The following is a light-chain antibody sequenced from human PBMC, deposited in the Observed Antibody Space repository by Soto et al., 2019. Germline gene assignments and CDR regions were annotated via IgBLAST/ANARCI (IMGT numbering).Light chain of an antibody. CDR3: CSYTSSSTWV. J-gene: IGLJ3*02. V-gene: IGLV2-14*01. CDR2: EVS. Sequence: QSVLTQPASVSGSPGQSITISCTGTSSDVGSYNFVSWYQQHPGKAPKLMIYEVSNRPSGVSNRFSGSKSGNTASLTISGLQAEDEADYYCCSYTSSSTWVFSGGTKLTVL. CDR1: SSDVGSYNF.